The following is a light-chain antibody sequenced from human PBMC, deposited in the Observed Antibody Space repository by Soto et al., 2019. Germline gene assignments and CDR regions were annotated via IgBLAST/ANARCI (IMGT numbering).Light chain of an antibody. CDR3: QHYYTPPHT. CDR2: WAF. J-gene: IGKJ2*01. V-gene: IGKV4-1*01. CDR1: QTVLHSSNNKNY. Sequence: DIVMTQSPDSLAVSLGERATINCKSSQTVLHSSNNKNYLAWYQQKPGQPPKLLIYWAFTRESGVPDRFRGGGSGTDFTLTISSLQAEDVAVYYCQHYYTPPHTFGQGTKLEIK.